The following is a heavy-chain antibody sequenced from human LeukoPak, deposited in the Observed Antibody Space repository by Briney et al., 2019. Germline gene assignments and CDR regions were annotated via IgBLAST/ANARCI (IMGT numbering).Heavy chain of an antibody. CDR2: IYVTGTT. D-gene: IGHD3-16*02. J-gene: IGHJ6*03. V-gene: IGHV4-4*09. CDR1: GGSIGTYY. CDR3: ARPIGGGIEDMDV. Sequence: PSETLSLTCTVSGGSIGTYYWGWIRQSPGKGLEWIGYIYVTGTTRYNPYLQSRVTISVDTSRNQFFLKMSSVTAADTAVYYCARPIGGGIEDMDVWGKGTKVTVSS.